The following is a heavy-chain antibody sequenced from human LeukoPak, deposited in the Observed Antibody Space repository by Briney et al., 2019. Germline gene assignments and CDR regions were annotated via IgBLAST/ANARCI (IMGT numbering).Heavy chain of an antibody. CDR1: GYTFTSYY. J-gene: IGHJ1*01. V-gene: IGHV1-46*01. Sequence: GASVKVSCKASGYTFTSYYMHWVRQAPGQGLEWMGIINPSGGSTSYAQKFQGRVTMTRDTSTSTVYMELSSLRSEDTAVYYCARDALGSYPLAEYFQHWGQGTLVTVSS. CDR3: ARDALGSYPLAEYFQH. D-gene: IGHD1-26*01. CDR2: INPSGGST.